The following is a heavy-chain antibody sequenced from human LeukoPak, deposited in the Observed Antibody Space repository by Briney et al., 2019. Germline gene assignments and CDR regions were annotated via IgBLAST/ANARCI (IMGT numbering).Heavy chain of an antibody. J-gene: IGHJ3*02. Sequence: PSETLSLTCTVSGGSISNYYWSWIRQAPGKGLEWIGYISYSVSTNYNPSLKSRVTISVDTPKNQFSLKLSSVTAADTAVYYCARLGARRYCGGDCYRDAFDIWGQGTMVTVSS. V-gene: IGHV4-59*12. CDR3: ARLGARRYCGGDCYRDAFDI. CDR1: GGSISNYY. CDR2: ISYSVST. D-gene: IGHD2-21*02.